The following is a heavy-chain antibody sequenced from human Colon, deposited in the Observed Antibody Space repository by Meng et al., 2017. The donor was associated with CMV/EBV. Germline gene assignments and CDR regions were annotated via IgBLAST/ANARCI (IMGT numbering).Heavy chain of an antibody. CDR3: AKARAGGATIGADY. J-gene: IGHJ4*02. D-gene: IGHD1-26*01. Sequence: SGAASGFTFGDYALHWVRQAPGKGLEWVSGISRKSDTIVYADSVRGRFTISRDNAKNSLYLQMNSRRVEDTAIYYCAKARAGGATIGADYWGQGTLVTVSS. CDR1: GFTFGDYA. V-gene: IGHV3-9*01. CDR2: ISRKSDTI.